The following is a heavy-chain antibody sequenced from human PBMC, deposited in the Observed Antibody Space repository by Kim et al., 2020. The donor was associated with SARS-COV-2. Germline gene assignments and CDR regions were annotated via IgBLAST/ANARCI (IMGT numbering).Heavy chain of an antibody. V-gene: IGHV1-3*01. Sequence: QKFQGRVTITRDTSASTAYMELSSLRSEDTAVYYCARDRVVVAATRGFDPWGQGTLVTVSS. D-gene: IGHD2-15*01. CDR3: ARDRVVVAATRGFDP. J-gene: IGHJ5*02.